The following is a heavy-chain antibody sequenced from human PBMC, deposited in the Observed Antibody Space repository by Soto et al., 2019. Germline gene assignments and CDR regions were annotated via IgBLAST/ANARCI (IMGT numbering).Heavy chain of an antibody. CDR3: ARGWFGPDV. J-gene: IGHJ6*04. CDR1: GFTLSGRS. V-gene: IGHV3-74*01. CDR2: IDNAGTDS. Sequence: EVQLVESGGGLVQPGGSLRLSCAASGFTLSGRSMHWVRQATGKGLVWVSGIDNAGTDSTYADSVKGRFTSSRDNAKNMMYIQMNRLRAEDTAVYYCARGWFGPDVWGKGTTVTVSS. D-gene: IGHD3-10*01.